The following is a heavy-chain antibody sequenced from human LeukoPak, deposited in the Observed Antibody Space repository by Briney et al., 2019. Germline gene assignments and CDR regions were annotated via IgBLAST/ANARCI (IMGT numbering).Heavy chain of an antibody. CDR2: ISAYNGNT. CDR3: ARVAAAGTGIYYFDY. V-gene: IGHV1-18*01. Sequence: ASVKVSCKASGYTFTSYGISWVRQAPGQGLEWMGWISAYNGNTNYAQKLQGRVTMTTDTSTSTAYMELRSLRSEDTAVYYCARVAAAGTGIYYFDYWGQGTLVTVSS. CDR1: GYTFTSYG. J-gene: IGHJ4*02. D-gene: IGHD6-13*01.